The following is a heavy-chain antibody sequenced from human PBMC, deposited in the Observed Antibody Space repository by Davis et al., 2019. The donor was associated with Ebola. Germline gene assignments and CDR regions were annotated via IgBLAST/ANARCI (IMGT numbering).Heavy chain of an antibody. D-gene: IGHD1-1*01. CDR1: GFTFSSYW. CDR3: AREDQYNTFDY. V-gene: IGHV3-7*01. J-gene: IGHJ4*02. Sequence: GESLKISCAASGFTFSSYWMYWVCQAPGKGLEWVANINPVGGVKHYVDSVKGRFIISRDNAKNSLYLHIYSLTAEDTAVYYCAREDQYNTFDYWGQGTLVTVSS. CDR2: INPVGGVK.